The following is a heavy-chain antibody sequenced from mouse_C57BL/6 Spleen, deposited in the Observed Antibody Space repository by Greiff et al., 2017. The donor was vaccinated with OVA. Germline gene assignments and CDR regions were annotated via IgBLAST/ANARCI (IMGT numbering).Heavy chain of an antibody. V-gene: IGHV1-72*01. D-gene: IGHD2-3*01. Sequence: VQLQQPGAELVKPGASVKLSCKASGYTFTSYWMHWVKQRPGRGLEWIGRIDPNSGGTKYNEKFKSKATLTVDKPSSTAYIQLSSLTSEDSAVYYCARPLYDGYYAYAMDYWGQGTSVTVSS. CDR1: GYTFTSYW. CDR2: IDPNSGGT. CDR3: ARPLYDGYYAYAMDY. J-gene: IGHJ4*01.